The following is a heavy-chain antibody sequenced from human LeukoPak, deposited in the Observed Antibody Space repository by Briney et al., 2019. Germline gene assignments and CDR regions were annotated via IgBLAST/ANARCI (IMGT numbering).Heavy chain of an antibody. CDR2: LNPKTGTT. J-gene: IGHJ4*02. V-gene: IGHV1-46*01. CDR3: VRDQRRIEVAGYYSDY. Sequence: GASVKISCKASGFTLTSYYFFWVRLAPGQGLEWMGILNPKTGTTGYAQKFQGRVSMTRDTSTSTVYMELSSLRSEDSAIYYCVRDQRRIEVAGYYSDYWGRGTLVTVSA. D-gene: IGHD6-19*01. CDR1: GFTLTSYY.